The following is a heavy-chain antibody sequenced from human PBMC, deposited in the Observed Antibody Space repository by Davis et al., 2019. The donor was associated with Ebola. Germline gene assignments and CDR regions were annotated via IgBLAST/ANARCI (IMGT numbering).Heavy chain of an antibody. CDR3: ARDRPRYFDL. J-gene: IGHJ2*01. V-gene: IGHV4-34*01. Sequence: SETLSLTCAVYGGSFSGYYWSWIRQPPGKGLEWIGEINHSGSTNYNPSLKGRVTISVDTSKNQFSLKLSSVTAADTAVYYCARDRPRYFDLWGRGTLVTVSS. CDR2: INHSGST. CDR1: GGSFSGYY.